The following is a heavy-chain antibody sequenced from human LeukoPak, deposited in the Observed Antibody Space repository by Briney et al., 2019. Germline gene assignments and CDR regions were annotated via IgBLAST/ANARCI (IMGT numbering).Heavy chain of an antibody. V-gene: IGHV1-2*02. D-gene: IGHD6-6*01. Sequence: ASVKVSCKSSGYKFTVDYIHWVRQAPGQGLEWMGWIYSHNGGTHYAQKFQGRVTMTRDTSISTVYMEMSRLRSDDTAVYYCARESVPAVAARRGLNYWGQGTLVAVSS. J-gene: IGHJ4*02. CDR3: ARESVPAVAARRGLNY. CDR1: GYKFTVDY. CDR2: IYSHNGGT.